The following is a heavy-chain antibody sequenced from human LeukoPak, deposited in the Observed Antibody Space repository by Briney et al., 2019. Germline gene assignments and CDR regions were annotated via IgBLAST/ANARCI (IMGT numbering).Heavy chain of an antibody. D-gene: IGHD7-27*01. CDR1: GFTFSSFN. CDR2: ISSTSSLI. Sequence: GRSLRLSCAASGFTFSSFNMNWVRQAPGKGLEWVSSISSTSSLILYADSLKGRFTISRDNAKNTIYLQMNSLRPEDTAVYYCARGARAWDFDYWGRGTPVTVSS. V-gene: IGHV3-21*01. J-gene: IGHJ4*02. CDR3: ARGARAWDFDY.